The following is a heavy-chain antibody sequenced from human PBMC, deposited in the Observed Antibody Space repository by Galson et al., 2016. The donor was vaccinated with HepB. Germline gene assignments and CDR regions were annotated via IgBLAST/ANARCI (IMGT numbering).Heavy chain of an antibody. CDR3: ATSLSGVAGAD. J-gene: IGHJ4*02. Sequence: SLRLSCAASGIAFSTYAMNWVRQAPGKGLEWVSYISSSSGIVYYGDSVKGRFTISRDNAKNSLYLNMNSLRDEDTAIYYCATSLSGVAGADWGQETPVIVSS. V-gene: IGHV3-48*02. D-gene: IGHD1-26*01. CDR1: GIAFSTYA. CDR2: ISSSSGIV.